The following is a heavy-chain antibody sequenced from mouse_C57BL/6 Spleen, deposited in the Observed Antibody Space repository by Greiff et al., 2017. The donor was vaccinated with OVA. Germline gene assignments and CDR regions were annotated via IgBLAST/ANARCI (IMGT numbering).Heavy chain of an antibody. J-gene: IGHJ2*01. CDR2: FHPYNDDT. CDR1: GYTFTTYP. CDR3: ARGDPYGSTYFDY. V-gene: IGHV1-47*01. D-gene: IGHD1-1*01. Sequence: VQRVESGAELVKPGASVKMSCKASGYTFTTYPIEWMKQNHGKSLEWIGNFHPYNDDTKYNEKFKGKATLTVEKSSSTVYLELSRLTSDDSAVYYCARGDPYGSTYFDYWGQGTTLTVSS.